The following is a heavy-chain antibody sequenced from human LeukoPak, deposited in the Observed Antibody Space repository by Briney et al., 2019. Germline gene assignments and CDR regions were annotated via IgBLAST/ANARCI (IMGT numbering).Heavy chain of an antibody. J-gene: IGHJ4*02. CDR1: GYTFTSYG. CDR3: ARDVVLWFGEEFLGD. CDR2: ISAYNGNT. V-gene: IGHV1-18*01. Sequence: ASVKVSCKASGYTFTSYGISWVRQAPGQGLEWMGWISAYNGNTNYAQKLQGRVTMTTDTSTSTAYMELRSLRSDDTAVYYCARDVVLWFGEEFLGDWGQGTLVTVSS. D-gene: IGHD3-10*01.